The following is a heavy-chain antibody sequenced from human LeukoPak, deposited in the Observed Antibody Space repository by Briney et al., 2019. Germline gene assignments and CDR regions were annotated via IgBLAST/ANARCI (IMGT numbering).Heavy chain of an antibody. CDR2: IYYSGST. Sequence: SETLSLTCTVSGGSFSSYYWSWIRQPPGKGLEWIGYIYYSGSTNYNPSLKSRVTISVDTSKNQFSLKLSSVTAADTAVYYCARGCSGGSCYPSSRYYYYYYMDVWGKGTTVTVSS. D-gene: IGHD2-15*01. CDR1: GGSFSSYY. V-gene: IGHV4-59*01. J-gene: IGHJ6*03. CDR3: ARGCSGGSCYPSSRYYYYYYMDV.